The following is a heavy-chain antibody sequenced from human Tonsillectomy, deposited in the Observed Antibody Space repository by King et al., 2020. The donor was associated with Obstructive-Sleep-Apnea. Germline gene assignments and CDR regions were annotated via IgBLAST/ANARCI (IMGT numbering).Heavy chain of an antibody. Sequence: QLQESGPGLVKPSETLSLTCTVSGGSISSYYWSWIRQPPGKGLDYIGYISYTGSTNSNPSLTSRVTISVDTSKNQFSLKLSSVTAADTAVYYCARHDYSSGYFGVFDYWGQGTLVTVSS. D-gene: IGHD3-22*01. J-gene: IGHJ4*02. CDR3: ARHDYSSGYFGVFDY. CDR1: GGSISSYY. CDR2: ISYTGST. V-gene: IGHV4-59*08.